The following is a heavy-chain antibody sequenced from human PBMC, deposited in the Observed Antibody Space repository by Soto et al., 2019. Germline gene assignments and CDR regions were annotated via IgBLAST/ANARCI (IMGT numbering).Heavy chain of an antibody. CDR2: ISGYNGNT. Sequence: QVHLVQSGAEVKKPGASVKVSCKASGYTFTSYGISWVRQAPGQGLEWMGWISGYNGNTNYAQKLQGRVTMTTDTFTSTAYMDLRSLRSGDTAVYYCARVGGSYDAKGSWNYWGQGTLVTVSS. V-gene: IGHV1-18*01. D-gene: IGHD2-15*01. J-gene: IGHJ4*02. CDR1: GYTFTSYG. CDR3: ARVGGSYDAKGSWNY.